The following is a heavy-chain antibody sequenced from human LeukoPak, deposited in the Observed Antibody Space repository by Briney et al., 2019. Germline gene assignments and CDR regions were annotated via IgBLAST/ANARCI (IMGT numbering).Heavy chain of an antibody. CDR3: ARGPSGYDSSYYYGMDV. V-gene: IGHV1-69*13. D-gene: IGHD5-12*01. CDR2: IIPIFGTA. Sequence: ASVKVSCKASGGTFSSYAISWVRQAPGQGLEWMGGIIPIFGTANCAQKFQGRVTITADESTSTAYMELSSLRSEDTAVYYCARGPSGYDSSYYYGMDVWGQGTTVTVSS. CDR1: GGTFSSYA. J-gene: IGHJ6*02.